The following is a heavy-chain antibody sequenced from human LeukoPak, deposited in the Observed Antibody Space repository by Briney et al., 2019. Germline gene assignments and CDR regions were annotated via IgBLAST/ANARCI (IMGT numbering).Heavy chain of an antibody. CDR2: ISSSGSIV. V-gene: IGHV3-48*01. Sequence: PGGSLRLSCAASGFTFSSYSMNWVRQAPGKGLEWVSYISSSGSIVYYADSVKGRFTISRDNSNNMLYLQMDGLRTEDTAVYYCVKVTFDYGDYAGPFDCWGQGTLVTVSS. D-gene: IGHD4-17*01. J-gene: IGHJ4*02. CDR1: GFTFSSYS. CDR3: VKVTFDYGDYAGPFDC.